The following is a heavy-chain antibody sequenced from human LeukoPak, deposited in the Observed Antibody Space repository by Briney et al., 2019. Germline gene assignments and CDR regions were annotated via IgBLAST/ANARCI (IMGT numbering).Heavy chain of an antibody. CDR1: GGSFGGYY. V-gene: IGHV4-34*01. D-gene: IGHD6-13*01. CDR2: INHSGST. J-gene: IGHJ4*02. CDR3: ARGRSSSWSRFAFDY. Sequence: SETLSLTCAVYGGSFGGYYWSWIRQPPGKGLEWIGEINHSGSTNYNPSLKSRVTISVDTSKNQFSLKLSSVTAADTAVYYCARGRSSSWSRFAFDYWGQGTLVTVSS.